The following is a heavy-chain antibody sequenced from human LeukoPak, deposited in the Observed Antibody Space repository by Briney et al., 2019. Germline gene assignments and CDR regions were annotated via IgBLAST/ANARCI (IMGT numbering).Heavy chain of an antibody. CDR3: ARLPQWLEAFDI. D-gene: IGHD6-19*01. CDR2: IYYSGST. V-gene: IGHV4-39*01. J-gene: IGHJ3*02. Sequence: SQTLPLTCTVSGGSISSSSYYWGWIRQPPGKGLEWIGSIYYSGSTYYNPSLKSRVTISVDTSKNQFSLKLSSVTAADTAVYYCARLPQWLEAFDIWGQGTMVTVSS. CDR1: GGSISSSSYY.